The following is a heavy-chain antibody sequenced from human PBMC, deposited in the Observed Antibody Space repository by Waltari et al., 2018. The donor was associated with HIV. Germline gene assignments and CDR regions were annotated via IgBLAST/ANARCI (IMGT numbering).Heavy chain of an antibody. V-gene: IGHV3-30*01. J-gene: IGHJ4*02. D-gene: IGHD3-10*01. Sequence: QVQLVESGRGVVQPGRSLRLSCPASGFTFSSYPMLCVRQAPRMRLEWVAVRGYDGNEKYYADSVKGRFTISRGNSRNTLYLQMNSRRAEDTAVYYCARGRGGPDYWGQGTLVTVSS. CDR3: ARGRGGPDY. CDR1: GFTFSSYP. CDR2: RGYDGNEK.